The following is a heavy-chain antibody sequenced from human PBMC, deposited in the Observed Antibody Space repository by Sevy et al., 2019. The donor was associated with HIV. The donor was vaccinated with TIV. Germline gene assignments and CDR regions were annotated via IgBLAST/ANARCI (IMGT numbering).Heavy chain of an antibody. CDR3: ARLKDDSSGYTFGY. V-gene: IGHV3-7*03. J-gene: IGHJ4*02. CDR2: IKQDGSEK. CDR1: GFTFSRYW. Sequence: GGSLRLSCAASGFTFSRYWMSWVRQAPGKGLEWVANIKQDGSEKYYVDSVKGRFTISRDNAKNSLYLQMNSRGAEDTAVYYCARLKDDSSGYTFGYWGQGTLVTVSS. D-gene: IGHD3-22*01.